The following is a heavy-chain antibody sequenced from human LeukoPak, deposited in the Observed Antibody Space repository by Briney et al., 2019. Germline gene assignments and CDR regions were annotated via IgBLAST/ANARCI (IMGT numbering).Heavy chain of an antibody. CDR3: ARAYCSSTSCYRPIGVDY. V-gene: IGHV4-34*01. CDR1: GGSFSGYY. J-gene: IGHJ4*02. Sequence: SDTLSLTCAVYGGSFSGYYWSWIRQPPGKGLEGIGEINHSGRTNYNPSLKSRVPISVDTSKNQFSLKVSSVTAAHPAVYYCARAYCSSTSCYRPIGVDYWGQGTLVTVSS. CDR2: INHSGRT. D-gene: IGHD2-2*01.